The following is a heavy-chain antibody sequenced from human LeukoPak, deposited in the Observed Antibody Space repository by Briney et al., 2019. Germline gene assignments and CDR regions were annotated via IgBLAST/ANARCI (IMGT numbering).Heavy chain of an antibody. CDR1: GFKFSDYD. J-gene: IGHJ4*02. CDR2: ITTNGGST. Sequence: PGGSLRLSCVVSGFKFSDYDMSWVRQAPGKGLEWVSIITTNGGSTHYADSVRGRFTVSRDNSKNTLFLQINSLRAEDTAIYYCAKYRSGWTEVDYWGQGTLVTVSS. V-gene: IGHV3-23*01. CDR3: AKYRSGWTEVDY. D-gene: IGHD6-19*01.